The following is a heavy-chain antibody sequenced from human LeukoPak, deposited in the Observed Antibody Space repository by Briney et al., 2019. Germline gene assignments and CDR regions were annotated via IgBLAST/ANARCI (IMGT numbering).Heavy chain of an antibody. J-gene: IGHJ4*02. CDR2: SRHDGSIK. D-gene: IGHD3-16*01. CDR3: AKDSLADIDY. CDR1: GFILTTYG. V-gene: IGHV3-30*02. Sequence: GGTLRLSCAPSGFILTTYGMYSVPQAPPKGLEWVAFSRHDGSIKNYADSVKGRSTISRDNSKNTLYLQMNSLRAEDTAVYYCAKDSLADIDYWGQGTLVTVSS.